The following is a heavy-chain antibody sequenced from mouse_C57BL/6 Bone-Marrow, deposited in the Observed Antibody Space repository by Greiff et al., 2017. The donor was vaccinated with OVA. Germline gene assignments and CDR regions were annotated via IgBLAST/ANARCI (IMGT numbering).Heavy chain of an antibody. D-gene: IGHD2-5*01. V-gene: IGHV1-81*01. Sequence: QVQLQQSGAELARPGASVKLSCKASGYTFTSYGISWVKQRTGQGLEWIGEIYPRSGNTYYNEKFKGKATLTADESSSTAYMELRSLTSEDSAVYFCARWDRAYYSNYVDYWGQGTTLTVSS. CDR3: ARWDRAYYSNYVDY. J-gene: IGHJ2*01. CDR2: IYPRSGNT. CDR1: GYTFTSYG.